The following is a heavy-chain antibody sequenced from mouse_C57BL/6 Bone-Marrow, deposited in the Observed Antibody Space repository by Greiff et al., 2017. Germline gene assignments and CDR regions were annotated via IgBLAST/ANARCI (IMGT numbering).Heavy chain of an antibody. CDR1: GFTFKDDY. D-gene: IGHD1-1*01. CDR3: TTGSRYWYFDV. Sequence: EVQLQQSGAELVRPGASVKLSCTASGFTFKDDYMHWVKQRPEQGLEWIGWIVPENGATEYASKFQGKATITADTSSNTAYLQLSSLTSEDTAVYYCTTGSRYWYFDVWGTGTTVTVSS. CDR2: IVPENGAT. J-gene: IGHJ1*03. V-gene: IGHV14-4*01.